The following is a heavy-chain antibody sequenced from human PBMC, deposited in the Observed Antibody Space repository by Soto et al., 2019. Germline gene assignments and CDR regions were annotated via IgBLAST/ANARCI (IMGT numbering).Heavy chain of an antibody. CDR3: AKGNPSMSRRPSTCFAP. CDR1: GFTFSSYA. V-gene: IGHV3-23*01. CDR2: ISGSGGST. J-gene: IGHJ5*02. Sequence: PGGSLRLSCAASGFTFSSYAMSWVRQAPGKGLEWVSAISGSGGSTYYADSVKGRFTISRDNSKNTLYLQMNSLRAEDTAVYYCAKGNPSMSRRPSTCFAPGGQEPLVTVPS.